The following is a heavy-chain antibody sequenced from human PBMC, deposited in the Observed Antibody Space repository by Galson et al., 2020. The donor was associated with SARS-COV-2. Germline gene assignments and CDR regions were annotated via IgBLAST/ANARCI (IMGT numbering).Heavy chain of an antibody. D-gene: IGHD5-18*01. CDR3: ARDLGYSSGYTPYDY. J-gene: IGHJ4*02. Sequence: ASVKVSCKASGYTFNTYGINWVRQAPGQGLEWMGWISAYNGNTNYAQKLQGRFTMTTDTSTSTAYMELRRLRSDDTAVYYCARDLGYSSGYTPYDYWGQGTLVTVSS. V-gene: IGHV1-18*01. CDR2: ISAYNGNT. CDR1: GYTFNTYG.